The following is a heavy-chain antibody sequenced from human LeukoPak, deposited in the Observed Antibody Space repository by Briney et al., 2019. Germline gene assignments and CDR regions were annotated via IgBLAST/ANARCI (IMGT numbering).Heavy chain of an antibody. V-gene: IGHV4-39*01. J-gene: IGHJ4*02. CDR2: IYHSGSS. Sequence: KTSETLSLTCTVSGDSISGSNYYWGWIRQPPGKGLEWIGSIYHSGSSYYNPSLKSRVTISVDTSKNQFSLKLSSVTAADTAVYYCARHSSYYGNFDYWGQGTLVTVSS. CDR1: GDSISGSNYY. D-gene: IGHD3-10*01. CDR3: ARHSSYYGNFDY.